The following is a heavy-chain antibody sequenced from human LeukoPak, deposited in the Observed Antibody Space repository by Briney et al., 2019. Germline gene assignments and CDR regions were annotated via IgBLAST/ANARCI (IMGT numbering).Heavy chain of an antibody. Sequence: PGRSLRLSCAASGFTFNDYAMHWVRQAPGKGLEWVSGIGWNSGSIGYADSVKGRFTFSRDNAKNSLYLQMNSLRPEDTALYYCVKDRGLTPYYYASGSYDYWGQGTLVTVSS. V-gene: IGHV3-9*01. CDR3: VKDRGLTPYYYASGSYDY. CDR2: IGWNSGSI. D-gene: IGHD3-10*01. CDR1: GFTFNDYA. J-gene: IGHJ4*02.